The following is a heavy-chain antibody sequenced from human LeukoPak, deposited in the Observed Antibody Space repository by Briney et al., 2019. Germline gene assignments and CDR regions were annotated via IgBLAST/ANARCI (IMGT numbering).Heavy chain of an antibody. V-gene: IGHV4-34*01. CDR2: STHSGST. CDR3: ARGRTVAAALDF. Sequence: SHTLALTCAVYGESCRGHYWTWIRNTTGKGLEWIGESTHSGSTNYNPSLKSRVTISVDTSKSQFSLKLTSVTAADTAVYHCARGRTVAAALDFWGPGTLVTVSS. D-gene: IGHD2-15*01. J-gene: IGHJ4*02. CDR1: GESCRGHY.